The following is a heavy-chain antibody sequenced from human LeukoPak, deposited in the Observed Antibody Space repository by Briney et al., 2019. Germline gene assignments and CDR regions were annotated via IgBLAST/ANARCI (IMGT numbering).Heavy chain of an antibody. D-gene: IGHD3-22*01. CDR3: AKDLDSSGYYYDY. J-gene: IGHJ4*02. CDR1: GVTFSSYA. CDR2: ISGSGGST. V-gene: IGHV3-23*01. Sequence: GGSLRLSCAASGVTFSSYAMSWVRQAPGKGLEWVSAISGSGGSTYYADSVKGRFTISRDNSKNTLYLQMNSLRAEDTAVYYCAKDLDSSGYYYDYWGQGTLVTVSS.